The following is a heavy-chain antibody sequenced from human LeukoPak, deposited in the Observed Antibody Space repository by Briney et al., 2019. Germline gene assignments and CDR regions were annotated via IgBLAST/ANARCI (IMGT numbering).Heavy chain of an antibody. J-gene: IGHJ4*02. V-gene: IGHV1-18*01. CDR3: ARELSYYGSGNYYQGRGYYFDY. CDR1: GYTFTTIG. Sequence: ASAKVSCKASGYTFTTIGISWVRQAPGQGLEWRGWIRPQKGNTNYAEKVQGRITMTTDTYTRTVFMELGSLTSDDTAVYYCARELSYYGSGNYYQGRGYYFDYWGQGTLLTVSS. D-gene: IGHD3-10*01. CDR2: IRPQKGNT.